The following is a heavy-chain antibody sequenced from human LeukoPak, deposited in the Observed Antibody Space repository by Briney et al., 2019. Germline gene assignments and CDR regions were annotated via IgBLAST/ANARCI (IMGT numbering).Heavy chain of an antibody. CDR2: IYSGGST. Sequence: GGSLRLSCAASGFTVSSNYMSWVRQAPGKGLEWVSVIYSGGSTYYADSVKGRFTISRDNSKNTLYLQMNSLRAEDTAVYYCARARSLLWFGESDWGQGTLVTVSS. CDR3: ARARSLLWFGESD. CDR1: GFTVSSNY. D-gene: IGHD3-10*01. J-gene: IGHJ4*02. V-gene: IGHV3-53*01.